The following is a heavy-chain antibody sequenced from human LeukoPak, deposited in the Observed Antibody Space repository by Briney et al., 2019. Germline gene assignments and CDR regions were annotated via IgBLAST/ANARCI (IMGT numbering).Heavy chain of an antibody. D-gene: IGHD1-26*01. V-gene: IGHV3-30-3*01. CDR2: ISYDGSNK. CDR1: GFTFSSYA. Sequence: PGGSLRLSCAASGFTFSSYAMHWVRQAPGKGLEWVAVISYDGSNKYYADSVKGRFTISRDNSKNTLYLQMNSLRAEDTAVYYCARGGLQWELQLHYFDYWGQGTLVTVSS. J-gene: IGHJ4*02. CDR3: ARGGLQWELQLHYFDY.